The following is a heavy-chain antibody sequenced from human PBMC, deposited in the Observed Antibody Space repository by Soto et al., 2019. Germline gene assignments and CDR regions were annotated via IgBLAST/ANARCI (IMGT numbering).Heavy chain of an antibody. Sequence: LSLTCAASGFTVSSNYMSWVRQAPGKGLEWVSVIYSGGSTYYADSVKGRFTISRDNSKNTLYLQMNSLRAEDTAVYYCARDLPDDGNYVVYWGQGTLVTVSS. CDR2: IYSGGST. J-gene: IGHJ4*02. V-gene: IGHV3-66*01. CDR1: GFTVSSNY. CDR3: ARDLPDDGNYVVY. D-gene: IGHD4-17*01.